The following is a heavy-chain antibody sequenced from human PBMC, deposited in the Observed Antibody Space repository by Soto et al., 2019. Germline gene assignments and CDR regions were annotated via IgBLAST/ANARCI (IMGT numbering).Heavy chain of an antibody. CDR2: INLSGST. J-gene: IGHJ5*02. CDR1: GGSFIGYY. V-gene: IGHV4-34*01. Sequence: QVQLQQWGAGLLKPSETLSLTCAVYGGSFIGYYWTWIRQPRGKGLEWIGEINLSGSTNYNPSLKRRSTIPLDTSKKQSSLKLSSVTAADTAMYYCARANGLRLGELSWGGPNWFDPWGQGTLVTVSS. CDR3: ARANGLRLGELSWGGPNWFDP. D-gene: IGHD3-16*02.